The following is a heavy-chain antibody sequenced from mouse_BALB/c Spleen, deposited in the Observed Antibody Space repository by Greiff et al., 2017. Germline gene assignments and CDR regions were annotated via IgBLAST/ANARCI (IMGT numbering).Heavy chain of an antibody. CDR2: ISSGGSYT. J-gene: IGHJ2*01. V-gene: IGHV5-9-4*01. CDR1: GFTFSSYA. CDR3: ARVEKLPPGFDY. Sequence: EVKLVESGGGLVKPGGSLKLSCAASGFTFSSYAMSWVRQSPEKRLEWVAEISSGGSYTYYPDTVTGRFTISRDNAKNTLYLEMSSLRSEDTAMYYCARVEKLPPGFDYWGQGTTLTVSS.